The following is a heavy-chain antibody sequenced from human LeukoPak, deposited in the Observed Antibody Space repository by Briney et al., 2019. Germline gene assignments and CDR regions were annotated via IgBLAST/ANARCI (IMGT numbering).Heavy chain of an antibody. CDR2: ISSSSSYI. Sequence: GGSLRLSCAASGFTFSSYSMNWVRQAPGKGLEWVSSISSSSSYIYYADSVKGRFTISRDNAKNSLYLQMNSLRAEDTAVYYCARDQGGQLAPSDYWGQGTLVTVSS. CDR3: ARDQGGQLAPSDY. D-gene: IGHD6-6*01. V-gene: IGHV3-21*01. CDR1: GFTFSSYS. J-gene: IGHJ4*02.